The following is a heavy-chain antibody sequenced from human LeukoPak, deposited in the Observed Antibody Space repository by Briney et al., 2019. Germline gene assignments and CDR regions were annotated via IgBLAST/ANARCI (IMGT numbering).Heavy chain of an antibody. D-gene: IGHD3-22*01. CDR3: ARRYFYDSGGYYYYFDY. V-gene: IGHV4-39*01. CDR2: IYYSGST. CDR1: GGSISSSSYY. J-gene: IGHJ4*02. Sequence: SETLSLTCTVSGGSISSSSYYWGWIRQPPGKGLEGIGRIYYSGSTYYNPSLKSRVTISLETSKNQFSLKLSSVTAADTAVYYCARRYFYDSGGYYYYFDYWGQGTLVTVSS.